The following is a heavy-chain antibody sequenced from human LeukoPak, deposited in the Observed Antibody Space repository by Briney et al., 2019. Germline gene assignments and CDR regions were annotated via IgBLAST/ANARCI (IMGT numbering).Heavy chain of an antibody. Sequence: SETLSLICTVSGGDSINSYFWTWVRQPAGKGLEWIGRSYTSGITNYSPSLKSRVTMSIDTSKNQISLNLTSVTAADTAMYYCARETSTTYDRAIDIWGQGTMVTVSS. V-gene: IGHV4-4*07. CDR2: SYTSGIT. D-gene: IGHD1-26*01. CDR3: ARETSTTYDRAIDI. CDR1: GGDSINSYF. J-gene: IGHJ3*02.